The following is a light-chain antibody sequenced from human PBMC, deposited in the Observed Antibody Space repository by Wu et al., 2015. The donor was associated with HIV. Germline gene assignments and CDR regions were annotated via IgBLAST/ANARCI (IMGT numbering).Light chain of an antibody. J-gene: IGKJ4*01. Sequence: EIVLTQSPATLSLSPGERAALSCRASHSVNTYLAWYQQKPGQAPRLLIYDASNRATGIPARFSGSGSGTDFILTISRLQPEDSAVYYCQQRSNWPLTFGGGTKVEIK. CDR3: QQRSNWPLT. CDR2: DAS. V-gene: IGKV3-11*01. CDR1: HSVNTY.